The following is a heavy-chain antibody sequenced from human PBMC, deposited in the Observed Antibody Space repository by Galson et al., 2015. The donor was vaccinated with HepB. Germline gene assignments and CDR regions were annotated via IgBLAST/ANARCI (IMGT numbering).Heavy chain of an antibody. V-gene: IGHV1-2*02. J-gene: IGHJ5*01. Sequence: SVKVSCKPSIYSFTTYYMHWVRQAPGQGLEWLGWINPNNGDANYAQNFKGRVTMTRDTSISTVYMELDRLTSGDTAVYYCARGLGQLVWRSLFDSWGQGTLVTVSS. D-gene: IGHD6-6*01. CDR3: ARGLGQLVWRSLFDS. CDR2: INPNNGDA. CDR1: IYSFTTYY.